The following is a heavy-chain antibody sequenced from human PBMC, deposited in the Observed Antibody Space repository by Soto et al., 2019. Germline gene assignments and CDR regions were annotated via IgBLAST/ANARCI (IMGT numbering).Heavy chain of an antibody. J-gene: IGHJ5*02. CDR2: VYSSGGT. CDR3: ARGRRFSDWFDP. V-gene: IGHV4-4*07. Sequence: PSETLSLTCTVSGGSMSSYYWTWIRQPVGKGLEWIGRVYSSGGTHYNPSLKSRVTISLDTSKNQFSLRLLSVTDADTAVYYCARGRRFSDWFDPWGQGTLVTVSS. CDR1: GGSMSSYY. D-gene: IGHD3-3*01.